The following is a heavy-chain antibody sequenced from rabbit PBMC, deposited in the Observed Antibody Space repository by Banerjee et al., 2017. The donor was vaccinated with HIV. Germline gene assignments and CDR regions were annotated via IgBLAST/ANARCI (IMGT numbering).Heavy chain of an antibody. Sequence: QEQLEESGGDLVKPGASLTLTCTASGFSFSSSYYMCWVRQTPGKGLEWIACIYGGSSGSTWYASWAKGRFTISKTSSTTVTLQMTSLTAADTATYFCARDLAGVIGWNFNVWGPGTLVTVS. CDR2: IYGGSSGST. J-gene: IGHJ4*01. V-gene: IGHV1S45*01. D-gene: IGHD4-1*01. CDR3: ARDLAGVIGWNFNV. CDR1: GFSFSSSYY.